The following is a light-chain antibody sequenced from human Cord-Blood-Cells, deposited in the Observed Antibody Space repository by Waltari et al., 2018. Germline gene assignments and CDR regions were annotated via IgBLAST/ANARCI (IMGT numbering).Light chain of an antibody. Sequence: EIVMPQSPATLSVSPGARATLSCRASQSVSSNLAWYQQKPGQAPRPPLYGASTRATGIPARFSGSGSGTEFTLTISSLQSEDFAVYYCQQYNNWPPWTFGQGTKVEIK. CDR1: QSVSSN. CDR3: QQYNNWPPWT. V-gene: IGKV3-15*01. CDR2: GAS. J-gene: IGKJ1*01.